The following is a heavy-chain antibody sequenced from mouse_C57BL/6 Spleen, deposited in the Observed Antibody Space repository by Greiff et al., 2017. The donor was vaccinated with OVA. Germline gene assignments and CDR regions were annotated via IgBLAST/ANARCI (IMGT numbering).Heavy chain of an antibody. CDR3: TVYYDYLYAMDY. D-gene: IGHD2-4*01. J-gene: IGHJ4*01. CDR1: GFTFSNYW. V-gene: IGHV6-3*01. CDR2: IRLKSDNYAT. Sequence: EVKVEESGEGLVQPGGSMKLSCVASGFTFSNYWMNWVRQSPEKGLEWVAQIRLKSDNYATHYAESVKGRFTISRDDSKSSVYLQMNNLRAEDTGIYYCTVYYDYLYAMDYWGQGTSVTVSS.